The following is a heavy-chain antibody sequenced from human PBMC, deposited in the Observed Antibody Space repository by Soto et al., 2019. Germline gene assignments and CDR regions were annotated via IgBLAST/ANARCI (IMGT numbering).Heavy chain of an antibody. CDR1: GGSFSGYY. J-gene: IGHJ4*02. V-gene: IGHV4-34*12. CDR3: ARHLYSGDSSGSFGY. Sequence: SETLSLTCAVYGGSFSGYYWSWIRQPPGKGLEWIGNIFYSGNTHYNPSLKSRVTISLDTSNHHFSLRVSSVTAADTAVYYCARHLYSGDSSGSFGYWGPGALVTVSS. D-gene: IGHD6-19*01. CDR2: IFYSGNT.